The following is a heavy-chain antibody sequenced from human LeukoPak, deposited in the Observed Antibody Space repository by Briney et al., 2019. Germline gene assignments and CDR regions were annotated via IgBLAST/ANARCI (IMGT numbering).Heavy chain of an antibody. V-gene: IGHV4-31*03. D-gene: IGHD3-10*01. J-gene: IGHJ6*04. Sequence: SETLSLTCTVSGGSISSGGYYWSWIRQPPGKGLEWIGYIYYSGSTYYNPSLKSRVTISVDTSKNQFSLKLSSVTAADTAVYYCARDYYGSGPLYGMDVWGKGTTVTVSS. CDR3: ARDYYGSGPLYGMDV. CDR1: GGSISSGGYY. CDR2: IYYSGST.